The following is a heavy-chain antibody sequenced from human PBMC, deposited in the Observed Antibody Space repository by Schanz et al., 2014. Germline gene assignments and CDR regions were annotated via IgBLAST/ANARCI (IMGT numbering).Heavy chain of an antibody. J-gene: IGHJ4*02. CDR1: GGSMSSSSYY. D-gene: IGHD2-21*01. CDR2: IYHSGNT. V-gene: IGHV4-31*03. CDR3: ARLKYCGGDCYVFDY. Sequence: QLQLQESGPGLVKPSETLSLTCTVSGGSMSSSSYYWGWIRQQPGKALEWIGYIYHSGNTYFKPSLQSRLAMSVDTAKNQFSLSLSSATAADTAVFYCARLKYCGGDCYVFDYWGQGTLVTVSS.